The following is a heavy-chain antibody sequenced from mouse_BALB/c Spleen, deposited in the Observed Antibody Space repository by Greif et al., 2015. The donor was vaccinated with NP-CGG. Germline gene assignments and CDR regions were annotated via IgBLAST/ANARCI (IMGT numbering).Heavy chain of an antibody. Sequence: QVQLQQSGPQLVRPGASVKISCKASGYSFTSYWMHWVKQRPGQGLEWIGMIDPSDSETRLNQKFKDKATLTVDKSSSTAYMQHSSPTSEDSAVYYCARNQQLGGFAYWGQGTLVTVSA. D-gene: IGHD3-1*01. V-gene: IGHV1S127*01. CDR2: IDPSDSET. CDR1: GYSFTSYW. J-gene: IGHJ3*01. CDR3: ARNQQLGGFAY.